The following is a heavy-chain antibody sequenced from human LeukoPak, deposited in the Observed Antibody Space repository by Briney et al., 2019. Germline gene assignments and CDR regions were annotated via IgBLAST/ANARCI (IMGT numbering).Heavy chain of an antibody. CDR2: IYYSGST. J-gene: IGHJ1*01. V-gene: IGHV4-39*01. CDR3: ARPVAGPTSEYFQH. D-gene: IGHD6-19*01. CDR1: GGSISSSSYY. Sequence: SETLSLTCTVSGGSISSSSYYWGWIRQPPGKGLEWIVSIYYSGSTYYNPSLKSRVTISVYTYKNQFSLMLSSVTAADTAVYYCARPVAGPTSEYFQHWGQGTLVTVSS.